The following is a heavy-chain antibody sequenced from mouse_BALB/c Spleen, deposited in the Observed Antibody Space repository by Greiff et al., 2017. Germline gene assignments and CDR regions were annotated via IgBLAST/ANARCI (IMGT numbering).Heavy chain of an antibody. J-gene: IGHJ4*01. D-gene: IGHD1-1*01. CDR3: ARRDYYGSSLYAMDY. V-gene: IGHV5-6-2*01. CDR2: INSNGGST. CDR1: GFTFSSYY. Sequence: DVMLVESGGGLVKLGGSLKLSCAASGFTFSSYYMSWVRQTPEKRLELVAAINSNGGSTYYPDTVKGRFTISRDNAKNTLYLQMSSLKSEDTALYYCARRDYYGSSLYAMDYWGQGTSVTVSS.